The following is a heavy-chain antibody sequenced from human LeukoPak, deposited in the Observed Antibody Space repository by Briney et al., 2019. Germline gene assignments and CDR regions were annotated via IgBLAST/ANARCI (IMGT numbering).Heavy chain of an antibody. CDR1: GYTFTSYG. D-gene: IGHD2-21*02. CDR2: IIPILGIA. CDR3: ARAGYCGGDCFYYFDY. J-gene: IGHJ4*02. V-gene: IGHV1-69*04. Sequence: SVKVSCKASGYTFTSYGISWVRQAPGQGLEWMERIIPILGIANYAQKFQGRVTITADKSTSTAYMELSSLRSEDTAVYYCARAGYCGGDCFYYFDYWGQGTLVTVSS.